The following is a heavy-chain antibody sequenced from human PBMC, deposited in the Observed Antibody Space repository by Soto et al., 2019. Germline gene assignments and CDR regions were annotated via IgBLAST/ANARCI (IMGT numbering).Heavy chain of an antibody. CDR2: ISSSSSTI. CDR3: ARERRFSFYYFDY. J-gene: IGHJ4*02. V-gene: IGHV3-48*01. Sequence: PGGSLRLSCAASGFTFSSYSMNWVRQAPGKGLEWVSYISSSSSTIYYADSVKGRFTISRDNAKNSLYLQMNSLRAEDTAVYYCARERRFSFYYFDYWGQGTLVTVSS. D-gene: IGHD3-3*01. CDR1: GFTFSSYS.